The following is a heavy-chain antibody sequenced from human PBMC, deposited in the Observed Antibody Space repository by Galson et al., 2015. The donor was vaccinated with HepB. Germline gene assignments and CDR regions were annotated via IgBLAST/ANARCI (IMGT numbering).Heavy chain of an antibody. Sequence: SLRLSCAASGFTFSSYSTNWVRQAPGKGLEWVSYISSSSSTIYYADSVKGRFTISRDNAKNSLYLQMNSLRDEDTAVYYCAGFVYYYYGMDVWGQGTTVTVSS. V-gene: IGHV3-48*02. J-gene: IGHJ6*02. CDR1: GFTFSSYS. CDR3: AGFVYYYYGMDV. CDR2: ISSSSSTI. D-gene: IGHD2-15*01.